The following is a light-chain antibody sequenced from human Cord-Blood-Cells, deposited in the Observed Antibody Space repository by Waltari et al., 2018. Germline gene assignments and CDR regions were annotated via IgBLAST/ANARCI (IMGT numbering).Light chain of an antibody. CDR3: QSYDSSLSGYV. J-gene: IGLJ1*01. CDR2: GNS. Sequence: QSVLTQPPSVSGAPGQRVTISCTGSSSNIGAGYDVHWYQQHPGTAPNLLTYGNSNRPSGVPDRFSGSKSGTSASLAITGLQAEDEADYYCQSYDSSLSGYVFGTGTKVTVL. CDR1: SSNIGAGYD. V-gene: IGLV1-40*01.